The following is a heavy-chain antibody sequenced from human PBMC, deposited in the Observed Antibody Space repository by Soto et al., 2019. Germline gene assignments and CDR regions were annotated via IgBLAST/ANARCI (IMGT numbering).Heavy chain of an antibody. J-gene: IGHJ6*02. CDR3: ARGPYCSGGSCSGFGYYYYGMDV. Sequence: QVQLVQSGAEVKKPGSSVKVSCKASGGTFSSYAISWVRQAPGQGLEWMGGIIPIFGTANYAQKFQGRVTITADESTSTAYMELSSLRSEDTAVYYCARGPYCSGGSCSGFGYYYYGMDVWGQGTTVT. CDR1: GGTFSSYA. V-gene: IGHV1-69*01. D-gene: IGHD2-15*01. CDR2: IIPIFGTA.